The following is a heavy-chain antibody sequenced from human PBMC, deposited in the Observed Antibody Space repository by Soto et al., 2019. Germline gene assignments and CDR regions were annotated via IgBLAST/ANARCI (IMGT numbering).Heavy chain of an antibody. Sequence: EVQLLESGGGLVQPGGSLRLSCAASGFTFSSYAMSGVRQAPGKGLEGVSAISGSGGSTYYADSVKGRFTISRDNSKNTLYLQMNSLRAEDTAVYYCAKEGLDRGYGSGSYYMESSAFDIWGQGTMVTVSS. CDR3: AKEGLDRGYGSGSYYMESSAFDI. V-gene: IGHV3-23*01. J-gene: IGHJ3*02. D-gene: IGHD3-10*01. CDR2: ISGSGGST. CDR1: GFTFSSYA.